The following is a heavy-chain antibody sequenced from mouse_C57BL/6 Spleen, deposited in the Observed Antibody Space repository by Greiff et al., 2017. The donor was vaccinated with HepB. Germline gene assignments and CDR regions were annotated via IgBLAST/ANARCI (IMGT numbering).Heavy chain of an antibody. CDR1: GFTFSDYY. CDR2: INYDGSST. Sequence: EVKLVESEGGLVQPGSSMKLSCTASGFTFSDYYMAWVRQVPEKGLEWVANINYDGSSTYYLDSLKSRFIISRDNAKNILYLQMSSLKSEDTATYYCAREGTTVGLDYWGQGTTLTVSS. CDR3: AREGTTVGLDY. D-gene: IGHD1-1*01. J-gene: IGHJ2*01. V-gene: IGHV5-16*01.